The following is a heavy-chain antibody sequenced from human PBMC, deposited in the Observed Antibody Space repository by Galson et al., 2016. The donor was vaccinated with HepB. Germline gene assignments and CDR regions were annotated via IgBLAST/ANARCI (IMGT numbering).Heavy chain of an antibody. CDR1: GFTFSSYG. CDR2: VFQSGDT. Sequence: SLRLSCAASGFTFSSYGMHWVRQAPGKGLEWIGEVFQSGDTNYNPSLKSRVTILVDRSKNQFSLRLTSVTAADTAVYYCASLPLGYCSGPSCYWEFDFWGQGTLVIVTS. V-gene: IGHV4-4*02. CDR3: ASLPLGYCSGPSCYWEFDF. D-gene: IGHD2-2*01. J-gene: IGHJ4*02.